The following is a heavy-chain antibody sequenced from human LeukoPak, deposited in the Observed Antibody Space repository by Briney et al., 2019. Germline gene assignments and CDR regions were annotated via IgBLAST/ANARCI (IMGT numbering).Heavy chain of an antibody. CDR2: ISCTSTTN. CDR1: GFTFSSYG. Sequence: PGGSLRLSFAATGFTFSSYGMNWVRQAPGKGLEWVAFISCTSTTNYYADSVKGRFTISRDNAKNSLFLQMYSLKDEDTAFYYCSREWTRTGFEYWGQGTLVNVSS. CDR3: SREWTRTGFEY. D-gene: IGHD3/OR15-3a*01. V-gene: IGHV3-48*02. J-gene: IGHJ4*01.